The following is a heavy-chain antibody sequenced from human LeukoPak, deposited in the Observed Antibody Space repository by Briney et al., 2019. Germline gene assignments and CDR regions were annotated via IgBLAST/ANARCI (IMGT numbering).Heavy chain of an antibody. CDR3: ARGGSGSWSNFDY. CDR2: INPNSGGT. J-gene: IGHJ4*02. D-gene: IGHD6-13*01. Sequence: ASVKVSCKASGYTFTGYYMHWVRQASGQGLEWMGWINPNSGGTNYAQKFQGRVTMTRDTSISTAYMELSRLRSDDTAVYYCARGGSGSWSNFDYWGQGTLVTVSS. CDR1: GYTFTGYY. V-gene: IGHV1-2*02.